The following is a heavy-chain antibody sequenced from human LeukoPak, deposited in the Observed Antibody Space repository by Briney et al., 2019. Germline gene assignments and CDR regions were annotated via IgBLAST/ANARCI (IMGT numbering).Heavy chain of an antibody. V-gene: IGHV1-18*01. Sequence: SVKVSCKASGYTFSSYGISWVRQAPGQGLDWMRCISTYNDNTNYAQKLQGRVTMTTDTSTSTAYMELRSLGSDDTAVYYCARVSLVGGSGYFYFEYWGQGTLVTVSS. D-gene: IGHD3-22*01. CDR1: GYTFSSYG. J-gene: IGHJ4*02. CDR3: ARVSLVGGSGYFYFEY. CDR2: ISTYNDNT.